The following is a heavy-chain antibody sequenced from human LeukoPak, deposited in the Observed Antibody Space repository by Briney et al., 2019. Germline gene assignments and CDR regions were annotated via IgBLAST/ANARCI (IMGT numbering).Heavy chain of an antibody. J-gene: IGHJ4*02. CDR2: IGTAGDT. D-gene: IGHD3-10*01. CDR1: GFTFSSYD. V-gene: IGHV3-13*01. CDR3: AKDLRDYGSGTYFDY. Sequence: GGSLRLSCAASGFTFSSYDMHWVRQATGKGLEWVSAIGTAGDTYYPGSVKGRFTISRENAKNSLYLQMNSLRPEDTAFYYCAKDLRDYGSGTYFDYWGQGTRVTVSS.